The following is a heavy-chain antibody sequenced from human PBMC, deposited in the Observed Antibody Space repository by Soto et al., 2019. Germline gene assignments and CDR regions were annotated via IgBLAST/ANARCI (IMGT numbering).Heavy chain of an antibody. V-gene: IGHV3-23*01. CDR1: GFTFSSYA. J-gene: IGHJ6*02. Sequence: EVQLLESGGGLEQPGGSLRLSCAASGFTFSSYAMSWVRQAPGKGLEWVSTISGSGGNAYYADSVKGRFPISRDNSKNTLRLQMNSLRADDTAVYYCAKDGASGSYPPYYYFGMDVWGQGTTVTVSS. CDR2: ISGSGGNA. D-gene: IGHD1-26*01. CDR3: AKDGASGSYPPYYYFGMDV.